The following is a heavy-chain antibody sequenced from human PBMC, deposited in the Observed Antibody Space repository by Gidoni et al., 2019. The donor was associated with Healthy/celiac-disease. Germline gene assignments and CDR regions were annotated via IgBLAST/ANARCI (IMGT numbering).Heavy chain of an antibody. J-gene: IGHJ3*02. CDR1: GFTFSDYY. CDR3: ARDTTMSDAFDI. CDR2: IRSSGSTI. D-gene: IGHD3-22*01. Sequence: QVQLVASGGGLVKPGGSLRLSCAASGFTFSDYYMGWIRQAPGKGLEWFSYIRSSGSTIYYADSVKGRFTISRDNAKNSLYLQMNSLRAEDTAVYYCARDTTMSDAFDIWGQGTMVTVSS. V-gene: IGHV3-11*01.